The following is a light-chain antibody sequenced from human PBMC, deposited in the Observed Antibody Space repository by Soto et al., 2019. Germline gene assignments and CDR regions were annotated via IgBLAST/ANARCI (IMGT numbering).Light chain of an antibody. Sequence: QAVVTQPASVSGSPGQSITISCTGTSRDIGAYNFISWYQQHPGKAPKLLIYNVSDRPTGVSKRFSGSKSGSAASLTISGLQAEDEADYYCSSYTGITTLGIFGGGTKLTVL. CDR2: NVS. CDR3: SSYTGITTLGI. CDR1: SRDIGAYNF. J-gene: IGLJ2*01. V-gene: IGLV2-14*01.